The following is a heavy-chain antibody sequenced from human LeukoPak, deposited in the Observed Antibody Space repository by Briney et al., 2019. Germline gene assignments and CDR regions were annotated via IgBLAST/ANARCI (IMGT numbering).Heavy chain of an antibody. CDR2: IKSKTDGGTA. CDR3: TTDGAYDF. V-gene: IGHV3-15*01. CDR1: AFSFTKAW. D-gene: IGHD4-17*01. J-gene: IGHJ3*01. Sequence: GGSLRLSCAASAFSFTKAWMTWIRQAPGKGPEWIGRIKSKTDGGTADYAAPVKGRFTISRDDSKNTLYLQMNSLKTEDTAVYYCTTDGAYDFWGQETMVTVSS.